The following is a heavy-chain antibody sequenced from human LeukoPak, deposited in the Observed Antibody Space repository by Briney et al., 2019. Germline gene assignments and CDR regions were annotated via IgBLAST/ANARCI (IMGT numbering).Heavy chain of an antibody. Sequence: SETLSLTCTVSDGSISRYYWNWIRQSPGKRLEWIGYIYDSGSTNYNPSLKSRVAISVDTSKNQFSLKLSSVTAADTAVYYCARVGDYYDSRRLFDYWGQGTLVTVSS. CDR1: DGSISRYY. D-gene: IGHD3-22*01. V-gene: IGHV4-59*01. J-gene: IGHJ4*02. CDR3: ARVGDYYDSRRLFDY. CDR2: IYDSGST.